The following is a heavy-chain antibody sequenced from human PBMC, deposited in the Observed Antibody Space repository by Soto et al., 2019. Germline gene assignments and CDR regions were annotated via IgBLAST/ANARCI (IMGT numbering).Heavy chain of an antibody. CDR2: IYYNGSS. D-gene: IGHD1-1*01. Sequence: LSLTCTVSGGSISTGGYYWSWIRQHPGKGLEWIGYIYYNGSSSYNLSLKGRLTISVDTSKNQFSLKLSSVTAADTAVYYCASTRDYFDYWGQGILVTVSS. V-gene: IGHV4-31*03. CDR1: GGSISTGGYY. CDR3: ASTRDYFDY. J-gene: IGHJ4*02.